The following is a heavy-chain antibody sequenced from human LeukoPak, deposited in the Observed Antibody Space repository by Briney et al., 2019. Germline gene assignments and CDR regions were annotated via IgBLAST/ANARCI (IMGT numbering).Heavy chain of an antibody. V-gene: IGHV3-30*02. CDR2: IRYDGSNK. CDR3: AREGFRTESFDI. Sequence: GGSLRLSCAASGFTFSNYGMHWVRQAPGKGLEWVAFIRYDGSNKYYADSVKGRFTISRDNSKNTLYLQMNSLRAEDTAVYYCAREGFRTESFDIWGQGTMVTVSS. J-gene: IGHJ3*02. CDR1: GFTFSNYG.